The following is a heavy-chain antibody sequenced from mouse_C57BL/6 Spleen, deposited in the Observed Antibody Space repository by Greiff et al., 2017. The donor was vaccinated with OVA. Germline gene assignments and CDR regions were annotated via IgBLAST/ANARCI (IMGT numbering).Heavy chain of an antibody. CDR3: ARDGSSDAMDY. Sequence: DVKLVESEGGLVQPGSSMKLSCTASGFTFSDYYMAWVRQVPEKGLEWVANINYDGSSTYYLDSLKSRFIISRDNAKNILYLQMSSLKSEDTATYYCARDGSSDAMDYWGQGTSVTVSS. J-gene: IGHJ4*01. V-gene: IGHV5-16*01. CDR2: INYDGSST. D-gene: IGHD1-3*01. CDR1: GFTFSDYY.